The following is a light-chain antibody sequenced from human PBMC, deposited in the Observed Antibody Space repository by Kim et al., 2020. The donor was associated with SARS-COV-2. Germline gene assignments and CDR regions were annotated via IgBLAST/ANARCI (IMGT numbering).Light chain of an antibody. Sequence: PGQTSRITCAGDALPKQYVYWFQQKPGQAPVVVIYEDTERPSGIPERFSGSTSGTTVTLTISGVQAEDEADYYCQSADSSDTFWVFGGGTQLTVL. CDR1: ALPKQY. CDR3: QSADSSDTFWV. CDR2: EDT. J-gene: IGLJ3*02. V-gene: IGLV3-25*03.